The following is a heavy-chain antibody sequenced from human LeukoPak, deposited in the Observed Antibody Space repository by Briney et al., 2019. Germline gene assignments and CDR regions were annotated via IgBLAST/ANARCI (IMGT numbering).Heavy chain of an antibody. CDR2: IKSKTDGGTT. Sequence: GGSLRLSCAASGFTFSNAWMSWVRQAPGKGLEWVGRIKSKTDGGTTDYAAPVKGRFTISRDDSKNTLYLQMNSLKTEDTAVYYCTTCIVGATTEGFDYWGQGTLVTVSS. J-gene: IGHJ4*02. CDR1: GFTFSNAW. D-gene: IGHD1-26*01. V-gene: IGHV3-15*01. CDR3: TTCIVGATTEGFDY.